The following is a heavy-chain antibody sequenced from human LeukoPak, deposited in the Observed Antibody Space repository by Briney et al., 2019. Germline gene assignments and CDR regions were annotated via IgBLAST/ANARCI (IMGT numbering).Heavy chain of an antibody. Sequence: GGSLRLSCEASGFSFADHYMSWIRQAPGKGLEWVSYMSNSGSIIYYADSVKGRFTISRDNTKPFSYLQMNSLRDEATTAYYCARLGFGEYYFYYYMDVWGKGTAVTVSS. CDR1: GFSFADHY. V-gene: IGHV3-11*01. CDR2: MSNSGSII. J-gene: IGHJ6*03. D-gene: IGHD3-10*01. CDR3: ARLGFGEYYFYYYMDV.